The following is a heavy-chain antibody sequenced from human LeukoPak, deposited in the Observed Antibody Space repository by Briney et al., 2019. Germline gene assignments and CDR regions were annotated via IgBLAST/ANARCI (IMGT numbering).Heavy chain of an antibody. CDR3: GRNLGSGSDR. Sequence: SETLSLTCSVSGASVSSDYWNWIRQSPGRGLEWIGYTHYRGDINYNPSLKSRLTMSVDASSNQVSLKLSSVTAADAAVYYCGRNLGSGSDRWGQGTLVTVSS. CDR1: GASVSSDY. V-gene: IGHV4-59*02. CDR2: THYRGDI. J-gene: IGHJ5*02. D-gene: IGHD3-10*01.